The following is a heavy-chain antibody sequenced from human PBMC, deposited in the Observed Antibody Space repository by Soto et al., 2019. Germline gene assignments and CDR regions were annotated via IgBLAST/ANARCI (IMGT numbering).Heavy chain of an antibody. V-gene: IGHV1-3*04. CDR3: EREGGIP. CDR2: IHTGNGDT. CDR1: GYIFTTSP. Sequence: ASVKVSCKASGYIFTTSPLNWFRQAPGHRPEWMGWIHTGNGDTKYSQKFQGRLTLTRDTSASTGYMELSSLRSEDTAVYFCEREGGIPWGHGTLVTVS. J-gene: IGHJ5*02. D-gene: IGHD3-16*01.